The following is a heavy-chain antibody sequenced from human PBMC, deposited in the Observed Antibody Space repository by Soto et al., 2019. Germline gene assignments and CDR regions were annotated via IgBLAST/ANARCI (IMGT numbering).Heavy chain of an antibody. CDR2: IYPGDSDT. CDR3: ARLSLPGGNCGVWFDP. V-gene: IGHV5-51*01. D-gene: IGHD2-15*01. Sequence: GEALKISCKGSGYSFTSYWIGWVRQMPGKGLEWMGIIYPGDSDTRYSPSFQGPVTISAAKSISSAYLQWTSLKASDTAMYYCARLSLPGGNCGVWFDPWGQATLVTV. J-gene: IGHJ5*02. CDR1: GYSFTSYW.